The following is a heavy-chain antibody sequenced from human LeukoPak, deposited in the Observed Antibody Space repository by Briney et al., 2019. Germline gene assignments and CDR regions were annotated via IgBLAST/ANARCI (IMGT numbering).Heavy chain of an antibody. CDR2: ISYDGSNK. CDR1: GFTFSSYA. J-gene: IGHJ4*02. D-gene: IGHD2-21*02. Sequence: GRSLRLPCAASGFTFSSYAMHWVRQAPGKGLEWVAVISYDGSNKYYADSVKGRFTISRDNSKNTLYLQMNSLRAEDTAVYYCARERSSVVTDPRGFDYWGQGTLVTVSS. V-gene: IGHV3-30-3*01. CDR3: ARERSSVVTDPRGFDY.